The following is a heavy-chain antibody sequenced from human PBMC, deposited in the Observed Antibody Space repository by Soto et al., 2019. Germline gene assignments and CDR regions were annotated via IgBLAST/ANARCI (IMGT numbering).Heavy chain of an antibody. J-gene: IGHJ2*01. V-gene: IGHV1-69*06. D-gene: IGHD1-26*01. Sequence: QVQLVQSGAEVKKPGSSVKVSCKASGGTFSSYAISWVRQAPGQGLECMGGIIPIFGTANYAQKFQGRVTITADKSTSTAYMELISLRSEETAVYYCTRIDEWGSYEDWYFDLWGRGTLVTVSS. CDR2: IIPIFGTA. CDR3: TRIDEWGSYEDWYFDL. CDR1: GGTFSSYA.